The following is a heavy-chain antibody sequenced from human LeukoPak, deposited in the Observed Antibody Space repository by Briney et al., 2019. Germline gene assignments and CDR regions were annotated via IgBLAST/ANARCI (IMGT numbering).Heavy chain of an antibody. CDR1: GYTLTELS. Sequence: ASVKDSCKVSGYTLTELSMHWVRQAPGKGLEWMGGFDPEDGETIYAQKFQGRVTMTEDTSTDTAYMELSSLRSEDTAVYYCATSLHDYDSSGYYGYWGQGTLVTVSS. D-gene: IGHD3-22*01. CDR3: ATSLHDYDSSGYYGY. V-gene: IGHV1-24*01. J-gene: IGHJ4*02. CDR2: FDPEDGET.